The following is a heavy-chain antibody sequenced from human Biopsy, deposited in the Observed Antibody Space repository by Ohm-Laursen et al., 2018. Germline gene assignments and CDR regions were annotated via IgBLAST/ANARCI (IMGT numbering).Heavy chain of an antibody. Sequence: SLRLSCAASGFTFSSYAMTWVRQAPGQGLEWVSIIHGDFRIYYADSVKGRFTISIDTSKNTLYLQMNSLRAEDTAVYYCARGGIAVAGTNFDYWGQGTLVTVSS. CDR1: GFTFSSYA. J-gene: IGHJ4*02. D-gene: IGHD6-19*01. CDR3: ARGGIAVAGTNFDY. V-gene: IGHV3-66*01. CDR2: IHGDFRI.